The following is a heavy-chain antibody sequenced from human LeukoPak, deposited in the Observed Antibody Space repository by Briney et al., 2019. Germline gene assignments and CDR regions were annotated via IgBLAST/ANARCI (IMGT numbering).Heavy chain of an antibody. D-gene: IGHD4-11*01. CDR3: AKVPYSKVTKVMRLY. CDR1: GFTSSSYA. Sequence: PGGSLRLSCAASGFTSSSYAMSWVRQAPGKGLEWVSAISGSGGSTYYADSVKRRFTISRDNSKNTLYLQMNSLRAEDTAVYYCAKVPYSKVTKVMRLYWGQGTLVTVSS. J-gene: IGHJ4*02. V-gene: IGHV3-23*01. CDR2: ISGSGGST.